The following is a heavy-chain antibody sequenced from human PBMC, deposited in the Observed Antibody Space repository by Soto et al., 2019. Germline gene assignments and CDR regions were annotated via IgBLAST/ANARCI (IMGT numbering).Heavy chain of an antibody. Sequence: QVQLVESGAEVKKPGSSVKVSCKASGGTFGSYAISWVRQAPGHGLEWMGGIIPIPGTANYAQKFQGRVTIAADESTSTAYMELSSLRSEDTAAYYCARSQGSSTSLEIYYYYYYGMDVWGQGTTVTVSS. CDR2: IIPIPGTA. CDR1: GGTFGSYA. J-gene: IGHJ6*02. V-gene: IGHV1-69*01. CDR3: ARSQGSSTSLEIYYYYYYGMDV. D-gene: IGHD2-2*01.